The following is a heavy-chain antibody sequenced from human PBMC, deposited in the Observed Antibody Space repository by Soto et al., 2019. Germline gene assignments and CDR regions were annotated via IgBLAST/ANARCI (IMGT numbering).Heavy chain of an antibody. Sequence: QLQLQESGPGLVKPSETLSLTCTVSGGSISSSSYYWGWIRQPPGKGLEWIGSIYYSGSTYYNPSLKRRVTISVDTSKNQSSLKLSSVTAADTAVYYCARVYGGNPYWYFDLWGRGTLVTVSS. CDR1: GGSISSSSYY. CDR2: IYYSGST. D-gene: IGHD4-17*01. J-gene: IGHJ2*01. V-gene: IGHV4-39*01. CDR3: ARVYGGNPYWYFDL.